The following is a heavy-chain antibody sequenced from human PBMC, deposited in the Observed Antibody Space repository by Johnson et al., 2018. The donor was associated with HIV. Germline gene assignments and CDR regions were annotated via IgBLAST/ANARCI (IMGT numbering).Heavy chain of an antibody. V-gene: IGHV3-33*06. Sequence: QVQLVESGGGVVQPGRSLKLSCAASGFTFSSYGMHWVRQAPGKGLEWMALTYYEGINKYYADSVKGRFTISRDNTKNTLYLQMNSLRAEDTAVYYCAKDLFYGSGSWGAFDIWGQGTMVTVSS. J-gene: IGHJ3*02. D-gene: IGHD3-10*01. CDR2: TYYEGINK. CDR3: AKDLFYGSGSWGAFDI. CDR1: GFTFSSYG.